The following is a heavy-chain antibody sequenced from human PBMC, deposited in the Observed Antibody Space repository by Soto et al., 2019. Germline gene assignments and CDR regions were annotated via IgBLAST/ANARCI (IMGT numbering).Heavy chain of an antibody. CDR3: ATTSAAGKYYYGMDV. V-gene: IGHV5-51*01. D-gene: IGHD6-13*01. J-gene: IGHJ6*02. CDR1: GYSFTSYC. CDR2: IYPGDSDT. Sequence: GESLKISCKGSGYSFTSYCIGWVRQMPGKGLEWMGIIYPGDSDTRYSPSFQGQVTISADKSISTAYLQWSSLKASDTAMYYCATTSAAGKYYYGMDVWGQGTTVTVS.